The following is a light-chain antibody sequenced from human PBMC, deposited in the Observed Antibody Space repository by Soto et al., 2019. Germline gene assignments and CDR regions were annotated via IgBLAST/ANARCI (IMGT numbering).Light chain of an antibody. V-gene: IGKV3-11*01. CDR1: QSVSDY. CDR3: QQYNDWPRT. Sequence: EIVLTQSPATLSLSPGERATLSCRASQSVSDYLAWYQQKPGQPPRLLIYDASKRATGIPPRFSGSGSTTDFTLTISSLEPEDFAVYVCQQYNDWPRTFGQGTKLEIK. J-gene: IGKJ2*01. CDR2: DAS.